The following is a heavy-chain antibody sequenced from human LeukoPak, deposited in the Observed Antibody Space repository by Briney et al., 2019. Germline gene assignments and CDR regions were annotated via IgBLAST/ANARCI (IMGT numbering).Heavy chain of an antibody. CDR1: GFTFSDYY. CDR2: ISDSSSYT. CDR3: ANEVRPNDY. J-gene: IGHJ4*02. Sequence: PGGSLRLSCAASGFTFSDYYMSWIRQAPGKGLEWVSYISDSSSYTNYADSVKGRFTISRDNSKNTLYLQMNSLRAEDTALYFCANEVRPNDYWGRGTLVTVSS. D-gene: IGHD4/OR15-4a*01. V-gene: IGHV3-11*03.